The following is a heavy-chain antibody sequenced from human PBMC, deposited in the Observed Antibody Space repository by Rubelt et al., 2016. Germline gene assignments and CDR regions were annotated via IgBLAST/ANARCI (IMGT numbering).Heavy chain of an antibody. D-gene: IGHD6-13*01. J-gene: IGHJ6*02. V-gene: IGHV4-59*12. Sequence: QVQLQESGPGLVKPSETLSLTCTVSGGSISSYYWSWIRQPPGKGLEWIGEINHSGSTNYNPSLKSRVTISVDTSKNQFPLKRGSVTAADTAVDYCARGVAAAGSSYYYGMDVWGQGTTVTVSS. CDR1: GGSISSYY. CDR2: INHSGST. CDR3: ARGVAAAGSSYYYGMDV.